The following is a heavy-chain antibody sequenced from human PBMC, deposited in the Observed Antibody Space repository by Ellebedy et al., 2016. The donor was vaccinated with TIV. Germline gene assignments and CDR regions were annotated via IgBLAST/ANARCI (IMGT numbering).Heavy chain of an antibody. CDR2: ISWTSGST. CDR1: GFTFSTYD. CDR3: AKDRGSNWYDNGMDV. J-gene: IGHJ6*02. V-gene: IGHV3-9*01. D-gene: IGHD6-13*01. Sequence: GGSLRLXXAASGFTFSTYDMSWVRQAPGKGLEWISGISWTSGSTAHADSMKGRFTISRDNAKNSLYLQMNSLRAEDTALYYCAKDRGSNWYDNGMDVWGQGTTVTVSS.